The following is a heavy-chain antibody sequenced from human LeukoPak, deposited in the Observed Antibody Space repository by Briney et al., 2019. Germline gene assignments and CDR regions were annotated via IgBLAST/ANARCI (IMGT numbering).Heavy chain of an antibody. CDR2: ISYDGGNK. D-gene: IGHD1-26*01. Sequence: PGGSLRLSCAASGFTFSAYAMHCVRHTPGKGLEWGSLISYDGGNKDYADSVKGRFTISRDDSKNTLYLQMNSLRAEDTAVYYCARSYSGSYFFDYWGQGILVTVSS. J-gene: IGHJ4*02. CDR1: GFTFSAYA. V-gene: IGHV3-30*03. CDR3: ARSYSGSYFFDY.